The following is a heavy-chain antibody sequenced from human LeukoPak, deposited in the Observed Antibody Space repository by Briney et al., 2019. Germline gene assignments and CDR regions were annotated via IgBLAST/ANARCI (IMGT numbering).Heavy chain of an antibody. D-gene: IGHD6-19*01. CDR2: IKQDGSEK. CDR3: AKFSSGWYYFDY. J-gene: IGHJ4*02. CDR1: GFTVSSND. V-gene: IGHV3-7*01. Sequence: GSLRLSCAASGFTVSSNDMTWVRQAPGKGLEWVANIKQDGSEKYYVDSVKGRFTISRDNAKNSLYLQMNSLRAEDTAVYYCAKFSSGWYYFDYWGQGPLVTVSS.